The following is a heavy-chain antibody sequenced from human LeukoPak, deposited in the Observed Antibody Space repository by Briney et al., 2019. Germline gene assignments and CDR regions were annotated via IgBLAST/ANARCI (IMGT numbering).Heavy chain of an antibody. Sequence: SVKVSCKASGGTFSSYAISWVRQAPGQGLEWMEGIIPIFGTANYAQKFQGRVTITADESTSTAYMELSSLRSEDTAVYYCATSEMYYYDSSGYYPFDYWGQGTLVTVSS. J-gene: IGHJ4*02. CDR2: IIPIFGTA. D-gene: IGHD3-22*01. CDR3: ATSEMYYYDSSGYYPFDY. V-gene: IGHV1-69*13. CDR1: GGTFSSYA.